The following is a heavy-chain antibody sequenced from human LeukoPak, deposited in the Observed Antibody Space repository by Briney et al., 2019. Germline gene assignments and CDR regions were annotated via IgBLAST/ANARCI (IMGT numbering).Heavy chain of an antibody. J-gene: IGHJ5*02. CDR3: AKDRGATAGRGGWFDP. D-gene: IGHD6-13*01. Sequence: GGSLRLSCAASGFTLSSYSMNWVRQAPGKGLEWVSFISSSSSPIYYADSVKGRFTISRDNSKNTLYLQMNSLRAEDTAIYYCAKDRGATAGRGGWFDPWGQGTLVTVSS. CDR2: ISSSSSPI. CDR1: GFTLSSYS. V-gene: IGHV3-48*01.